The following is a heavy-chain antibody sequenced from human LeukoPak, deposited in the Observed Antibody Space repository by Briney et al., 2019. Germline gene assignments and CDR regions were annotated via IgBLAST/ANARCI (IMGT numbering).Heavy chain of an antibody. V-gene: IGHV3-9*01. J-gene: IGHJ3*02. D-gene: IGHD3-9*01. CDR2: ISWNSGSI. CDR3: AKDPAARPLRLVTDDAFDI. CDR1: GFIFDDYA. Sequence: PGGSLRLSCAASGFIFDDYAMHWVRQAPGKGLEWVSGISWNSGSIGYADSVKGRFTISRVNAKNSLYLQMNSLRAEDTAVYYCAKDPAARPLRLVTDDAFDIWGQGTMVTVSS.